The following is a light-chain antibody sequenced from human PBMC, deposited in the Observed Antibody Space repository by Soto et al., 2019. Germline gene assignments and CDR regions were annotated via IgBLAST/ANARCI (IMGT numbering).Light chain of an antibody. CDR1: QSVSSSY. J-gene: IGKJ1*01. Sequence: EIVLTQSPGTLSLSPGERATLSCRASQSVSSSYLAWYQQKPGQAPRLLIYGASSRATGIPDRFSGSGSVTDFTLTISRLEPEDFAVYYCQQYGSSQVTFGQGTKVEI. CDR2: GAS. CDR3: QQYGSSQVT. V-gene: IGKV3-20*01.